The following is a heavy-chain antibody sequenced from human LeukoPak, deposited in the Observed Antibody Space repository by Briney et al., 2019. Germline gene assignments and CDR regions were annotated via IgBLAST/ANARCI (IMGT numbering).Heavy chain of an antibody. V-gene: IGHV3-23*01. Sequence: GGSLRLSCAASGFTFSSYAMSWVRQAPGKGLEWVSAISGSGGSTYYADFVKGRFTISRDNSMNTLYLQMNSLRAEDTAVYYCAKDETGIAVAGNQPYFDYWGQGTLVTVSS. CDR3: AKDETGIAVAGNQPYFDY. CDR1: GFTFSSYA. CDR2: ISGSGGST. J-gene: IGHJ4*02. D-gene: IGHD6-19*01.